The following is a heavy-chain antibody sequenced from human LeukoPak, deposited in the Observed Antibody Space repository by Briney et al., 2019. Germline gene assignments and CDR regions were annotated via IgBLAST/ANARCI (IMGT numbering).Heavy chain of an antibody. CDR1: GFSFSGYV. CDR3: AKDRDDSGDYAFDY. D-gene: IGHD4-17*01. J-gene: IGHJ4*02. CDR2: IGRSGDYT. V-gene: IGHV3-23*01. Sequence: GESVRLSCAASGFSFSGYVMSWVRQAPGKGLEWVSVIGRSGDYTHYADSVKGRFTISRDNSKNTLSLQMSSLRAEDTAIYYCAKDRDDSGDYAFDYWGQGVLVTVSS.